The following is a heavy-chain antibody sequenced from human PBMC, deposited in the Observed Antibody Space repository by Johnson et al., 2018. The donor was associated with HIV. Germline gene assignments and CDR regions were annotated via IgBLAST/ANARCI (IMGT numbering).Heavy chain of an antibody. CDR1: GFTFSSYE. CDR3: ARAFPPSGYDFRGRSYAFDI. D-gene: IGHD5-12*01. CDR2: ISSSGSTI. J-gene: IGHJ3*02. V-gene: IGHV3-48*03. Sequence: MLLVESGGGLVQPGGSLRLSCAASGFTFSSYEMNWVRQAPGKGLEWVSYISSSGSTIYYADSVKGRFTISRDNAKNSLYLQMNSLRAEDTAVYYCARAFPPSGYDFRGRSYAFDIWGQGTMVTVSS.